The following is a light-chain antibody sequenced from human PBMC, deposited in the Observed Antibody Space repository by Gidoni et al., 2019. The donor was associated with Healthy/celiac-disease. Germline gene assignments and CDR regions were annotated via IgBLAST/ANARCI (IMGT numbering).Light chain of an antibody. CDR1: QSVSSSY. J-gene: IGKJ3*01. Sequence: EIVLTQSPGTLSLSPGERATLSCSASQSVSSSYLAWYQQKPGQAPRLRIYGASSRATGIQDRFSGSGSGTDFTLTISRLEPEDFEVYYCQQYGSAPFTFGHGTKVDIK. CDR2: GAS. V-gene: IGKV3-20*01. CDR3: QQYGSAPFT.